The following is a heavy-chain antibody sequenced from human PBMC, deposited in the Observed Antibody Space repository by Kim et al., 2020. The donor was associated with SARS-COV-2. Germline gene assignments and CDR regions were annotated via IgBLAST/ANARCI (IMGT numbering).Heavy chain of an antibody. CDR2: ISGSGGST. D-gene: IGHD2-2*02. CDR1: GFTFSSYA. CDR3: AKDGQPPTSDIVVVPAAIRVY. V-gene: IGHV3-23*01. Sequence: GGSLRLSCAASGFTFSSYAMSWVRQAPGKGLEWVSAISGSGGSTYYADSVKGRFTISRDNSKNTLYLQMNSLRAEDTAVYYCAKDGQPPTSDIVVVPAAIRVYWGQGTLVTVSS. J-gene: IGHJ4*02.